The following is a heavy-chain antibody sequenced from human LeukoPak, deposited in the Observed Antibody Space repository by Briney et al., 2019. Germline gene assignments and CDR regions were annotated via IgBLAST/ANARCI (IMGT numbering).Heavy chain of an antibody. J-gene: IGHJ4*02. CDR2: ITTSGGST. V-gene: IGHV3-23*01. CDR3: AIMPPYYDGRGYSVQ. Sequence: GGSLRLSCAASGFTFSSYAMSWVRRAPGKGLEWVSSITTSGGSTAYADSVKGRFTISRDNPGNSLFMEMRSLRAEDTAFYYCAIMPPYYDGRGYSVQWGQETLVTVSS. CDR1: GFTFSSYA. D-gene: IGHD3-22*01.